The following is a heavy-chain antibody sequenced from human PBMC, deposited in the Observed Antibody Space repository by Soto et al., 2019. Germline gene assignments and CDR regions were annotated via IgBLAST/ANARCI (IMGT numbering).Heavy chain of an antibody. CDR2: INAGNGNT. J-gene: IGHJ4*02. D-gene: IGHD6-13*01. CDR1: GYTFTSYY. V-gene: IGHV1-3*01. Sequence: ASVKVSCKASGYTFTSYYMHWVRQAPGQRLEWMGWINAGNGNTKYSQKFQGRVTITRDTSASTAYMELSSLRSEDTAVYYCAKDLGAAAGYFDYWGQGTLVTVSS. CDR3: AKDLGAAAGYFDY.